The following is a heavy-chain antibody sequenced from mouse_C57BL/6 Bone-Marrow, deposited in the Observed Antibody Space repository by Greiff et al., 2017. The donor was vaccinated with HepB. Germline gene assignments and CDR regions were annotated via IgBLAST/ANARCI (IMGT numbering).Heavy chain of an antibody. D-gene: IGHD1-1*01. CDR3: ARCDTTVTNWYFDV. Sequence: LVESGPELVKPGASVKISCKASGYAFSSSWMNWVKQRPGKGLEWIGRIYPGDGDTNYNGKFKGKATLTADKSSSTAYMQLSSLTSEDSAVYFCARCDTTVTNWYFDVWGTGTTVTVSS. CDR2: IYPGDGDT. V-gene: IGHV1-82*01. J-gene: IGHJ1*03. CDR1: GYAFSSSW.